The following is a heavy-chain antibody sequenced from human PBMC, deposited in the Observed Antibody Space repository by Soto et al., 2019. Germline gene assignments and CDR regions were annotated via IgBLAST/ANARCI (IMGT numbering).Heavy chain of an antibody. CDR1: GYTFSDFF. D-gene: IGHD3-22*01. Sequence: QVQLVQSGAEVKEPGASVRVSCKASGYTFSDFFIHWVRQAPGQGPEWMGTINPRSGYTSYAQKVQGRVTVTRDTSTTTVYMELSTLRSEDTAVYYCVRDRVLHDRSGYGLNYWGQGSLVTVSS. CDR2: INPRSGYT. V-gene: IGHV1-46*01. CDR3: VRDRVLHDRSGYGLNY. J-gene: IGHJ4*02.